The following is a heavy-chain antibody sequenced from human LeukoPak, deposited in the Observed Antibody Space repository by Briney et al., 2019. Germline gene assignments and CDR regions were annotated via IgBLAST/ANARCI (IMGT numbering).Heavy chain of an antibody. CDR3: ARQLSRSSWYYFDH. J-gene: IGHJ4*02. V-gene: IGHV4-39*01. CDR1: GGSISSYY. CDR2: IYYAGST. D-gene: IGHD6-13*01. Sequence: SETLSLTCTVSGGSISSYYWGWIRQPPGKGLEWIGSIYYAGSTYYNPSLKSRVTISVDASKTQFSLKLSSVTAADTAVYYCARQLSRSSWYYFDHWGQGTLVTVSS.